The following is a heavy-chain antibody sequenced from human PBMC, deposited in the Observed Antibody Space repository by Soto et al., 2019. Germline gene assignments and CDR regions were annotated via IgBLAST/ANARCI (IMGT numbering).Heavy chain of an antibody. J-gene: IGHJ4*02. Sequence: QVQLAQSGAEVKKPGASVKVSCKASGYTFTSYGISWVRQAPGQGLEWMGWISAYNGNTNYAQKLQGRVTMTTDTSTSTAYMELRSLRSDDTAVYYCARRDAVYYCDSSGYYGDFDYWGQGTLVTVSS. CDR3: ARRDAVYYCDSSGYYGDFDY. V-gene: IGHV1-18*04. CDR2: ISAYNGNT. CDR1: GYTFTSYG. D-gene: IGHD3-22*01.